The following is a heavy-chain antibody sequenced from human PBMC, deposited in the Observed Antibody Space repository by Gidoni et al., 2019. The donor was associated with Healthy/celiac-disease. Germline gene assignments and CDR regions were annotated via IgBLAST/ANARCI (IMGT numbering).Heavy chain of an antibody. Sequence: QVQLVQSGAEVKKPGDSLTFTRKAYGSHFTGYYMHWVRQAPGQGLEWMGWINPNSGGTNYAQKFQGWVTMTRDTSISTAYMELSRLRSDDTAVYYSARGGEGPGGVWWFDPWGQGTLVTVSS. CDR2: INPNSGGT. CDR1: GSHFTGYY. V-gene: IGHV1-2*04. D-gene: IGHD2-8*02. J-gene: IGHJ5*02. CDR3: ARGGEGPGGVWWFDP.